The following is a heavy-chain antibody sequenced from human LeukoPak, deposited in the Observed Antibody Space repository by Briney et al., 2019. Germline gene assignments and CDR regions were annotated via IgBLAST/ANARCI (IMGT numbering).Heavy chain of an antibody. D-gene: IGHD2-2*01. V-gene: IGHV3-23*01. CDR1: GFTFSDYY. CDR2: ISGSGGST. Sequence: PGGSLRLSCAASGFTFSDYYMSWIRQALGKGLEWVSAISGSGGSTYYADSVKGRFTISRDNSKNTLYLQMNSLRAEDTAVYYCAKDIVVVPAPTTFDYWGQGTLVTVSS. CDR3: AKDIVVVPAPTTFDY. J-gene: IGHJ4*02.